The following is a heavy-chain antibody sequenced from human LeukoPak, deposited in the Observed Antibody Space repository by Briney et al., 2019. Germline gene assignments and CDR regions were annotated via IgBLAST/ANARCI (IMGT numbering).Heavy chain of an antibody. Sequence: GGSLRLSCAASGFTFSSYGMSWVRQAPGKGLEWVSAISGSGGSTYYADSVKGRFTISRDKPKNTLYLQMNSLRAEDTAVYYCAKNWMTAVVTPVLDYWGQGTLVTVSS. J-gene: IGHJ4*02. CDR3: AKNWMTAVVTPVLDY. CDR2: ISGSGGST. D-gene: IGHD4-23*01. CDR1: GFTFSSYG. V-gene: IGHV3-23*01.